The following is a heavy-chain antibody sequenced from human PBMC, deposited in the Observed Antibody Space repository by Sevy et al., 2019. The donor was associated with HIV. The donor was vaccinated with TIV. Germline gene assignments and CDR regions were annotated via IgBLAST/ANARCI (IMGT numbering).Heavy chain of an antibody. V-gene: IGHV3-30*03. CDR1: GFTFSDFR. J-gene: IGHJ4*02. CDR3: ARDRGEILSSAFDY. CDR2: ISHDGRNNK. Sequence: GGSLRLSCAASGFTFSDFRMHWVRQAPGKGLEWVAVISHDGRNNKYNVDALKGGFTISRDNSKNTLYLQMNSLRAEDTAIYYCARDRGEILSSAFDYWGQGTLVTVSS. D-gene: IGHD3-16*01.